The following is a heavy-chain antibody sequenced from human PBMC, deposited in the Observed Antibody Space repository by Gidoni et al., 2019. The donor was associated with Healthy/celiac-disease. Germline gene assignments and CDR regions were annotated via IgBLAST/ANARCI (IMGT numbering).Heavy chain of an antibody. D-gene: IGHD6-19*01. CDR1: GFTFSGSA. CDR3: TRLPYSSGFT. J-gene: IGHJ5*02. CDR2: IRSKANSYAT. Sequence: EVQLVESGGGLVQPGGSLKLPCAASGFTFSGSAMHWVRQASGKGLEWVGRIRSKANSYATAYAASVKGRFTISRDDSKNTAYLQMNSLKTEDTAVYYCTRLPYSSGFTWGQGTLVTVSS. V-gene: IGHV3-73*02.